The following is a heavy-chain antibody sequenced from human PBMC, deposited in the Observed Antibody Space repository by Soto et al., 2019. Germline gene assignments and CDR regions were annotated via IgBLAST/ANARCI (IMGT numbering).Heavy chain of an antibody. CDR3: ARGLDRDDILTGYYRYPFGY. J-gene: IGHJ4*02. Sequence: PSETLSLTCAVYGGSFSGYYWSWIRQPPGKGLEWIGEINHSGSTNYNPSLESRVTISVDTSKNQFSLKLSSVTAADTAVYYCARGLDRDDILTGYYRYPFGYWGQGTLVTVSS. V-gene: IGHV4-34*01. D-gene: IGHD3-9*01. CDR2: INHSGST. CDR1: GGSFSGYY.